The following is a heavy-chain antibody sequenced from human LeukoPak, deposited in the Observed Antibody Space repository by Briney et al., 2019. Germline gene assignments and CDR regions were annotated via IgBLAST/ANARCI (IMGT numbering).Heavy chain of an antibody. D-gene: IGHD4-23*01. CDR3: ARYLSHMTTVVTDAFDI. CDR1: GGSFSGYY. CDR2: INHSGST. Sequence: SETLSLTCAVYGGSFSGYYWSWIRQPPGKGLEWIGEINHSGSTNYNPSLKSRVTISVDTSKNQFSLKLSSVTAADTAVYYCARYLSHMTTVVTDAFDIWGQGTMVTVSS. J-gene: IGHJ3*02. V-gene: IGHV4-34*01.